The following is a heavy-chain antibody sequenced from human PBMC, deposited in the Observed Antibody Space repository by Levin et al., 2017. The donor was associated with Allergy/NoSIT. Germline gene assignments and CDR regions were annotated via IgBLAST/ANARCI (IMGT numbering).Heavy chain of an antibody. V-gene: IGHV1-2*02. Sequence: VASVKVSCKASGYTFRNYGISWVRQAPGQGLEWMGWINPHSGDTKYAQEFQGRVTMTRDTSISTAYMELTRLTSDDTAVYYCARDLYNDDSVFGYWGQGTLVNVFS. CDR3: ARDLYNDDSVFGY. D-gene: IGHD3-22*01. J-gene: IGHJ4*02. CDR2: INPHSGDT. CDR1: GYTFRNYG.